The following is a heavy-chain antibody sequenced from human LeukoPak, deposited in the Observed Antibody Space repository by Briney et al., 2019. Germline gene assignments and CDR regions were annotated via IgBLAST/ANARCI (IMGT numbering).Heavy chain of an antibody. CDR2: IYYSGST. V-gene: IGHV4-39*01. CDR3: ARGRGSSSWYRVDY. D-gene: IGHD6-13*01. J-gene: IGHJ4*02. Sequence: SETLSLTCAVSGGSISSSNWWSWVRQPPGKGLEWIGSIYYSGSTYYNPSLKSRVTISVDTSKNQFSLKLSSVTAADTAVYYCARGRGSSSWYRVDYWGQGTLVTVSS. CDR1: GGSISSSNW.